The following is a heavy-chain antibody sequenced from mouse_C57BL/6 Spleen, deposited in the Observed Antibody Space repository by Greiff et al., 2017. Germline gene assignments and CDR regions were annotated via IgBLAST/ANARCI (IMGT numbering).Heavy chain of an antibody. J-gene: IGHJ4*01. CDR3: ARGNDYYAMDY. CDR2: ISSGGSYT. CDR1: GFTFSSYG. V-gene: IGHV5-6*01. Sequence: EVKLMESGGDLVKPGGSLKLSCAASGFTFSSYGLSWVRQTPDKRLEWVATISSGGSYTYYPDSVKGRFTISRDNAKNTLYLQMSSLKSEDTAMYYGARGNDYYAMDYWGQGTSVTVSS.